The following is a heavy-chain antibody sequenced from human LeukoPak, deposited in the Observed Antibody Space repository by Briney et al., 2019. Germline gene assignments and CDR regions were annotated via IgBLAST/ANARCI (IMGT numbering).Heavy chain of an antibody. CDR3: VRDHGRFAWKFYFDY. Sequence: PGGSLRLSCAASRFTFSSYAMHWVRQAPGKGLEWVAVISYDGSNKYYADSVKGRFTISRDNSKNTLYLQVNSLRAEDTAVHYCVRDHGRFAWKFYFDYWGQGTLVTVSS. J-gene: IGHJ4*02. D-gene: IGHD1-1*01. V-gene: IGHV3-30*01. CDR2: ISYDGSNK. CDR1: RFTFSSYA.